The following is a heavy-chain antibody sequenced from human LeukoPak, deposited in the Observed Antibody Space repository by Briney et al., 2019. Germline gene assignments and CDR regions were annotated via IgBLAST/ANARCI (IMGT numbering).Heavy chain of an antibody. Sequence: PGGSLRLSCAASGFTFSSYWMSWVRQAPGKGLEWVANIKGDDSEKYYVDSVKGRFTISRDNAKNPLFLQMNSLRAEDTAIYYCTRQTSSRAFEVWGQGSVVTVSS. J-gene: IGHJ3*01. CDR2: IKGDDSEK. D-gene: IGHD2-2*01. V-gene: IGHV3-7*05. CDR3: TRQTSSRAFEV. CDR1: GFTFSSYW.